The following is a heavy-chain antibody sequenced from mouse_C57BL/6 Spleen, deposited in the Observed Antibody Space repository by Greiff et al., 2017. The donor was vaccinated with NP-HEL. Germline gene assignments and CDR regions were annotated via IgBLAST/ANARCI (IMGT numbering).Heavy chain of an antibody. V-gene: IGHV1-15*01. D-gene: IGHD2-5*01. Sequence: QVQLKESGAELVRPGASVTLSCKASGYTFTDYEMHWVKQTPVHGLEWIGAIDPETGGTAYNQKFKGKAILTADKSSSTAYMELRSLTSEDSAVYYCTRSDSNYGAYWGQGTLVTVSA. J-gene: IGHJ3*01. CDR3: TRSDSNYGAY. CDR1: GYTFTDYE. CDR2: IDPETGGT.